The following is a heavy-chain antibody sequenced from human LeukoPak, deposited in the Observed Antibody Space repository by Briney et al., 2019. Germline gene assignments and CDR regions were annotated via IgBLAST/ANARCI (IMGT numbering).Heavy chain of an antibody. J-gene: IGHJ6*03. CDR3: AREARASPKFCSGGSCYLSDYYYYMDV. CDR1: GGTFSSYA. CDR2: IIPIFGTA. Sequence: SVKVSCKASGGTFSSYAISWVRQAPGQGLKWMGGIIPIFGTANYAQKFQGRVTITADESTSTAYMELSSLRSEDTAVYYCAREARASPKFCSGGSCYLSDYYYYMDVWGKGTTVTISS. V-gene: IGHV1-69*13. D-gene: IGHD2-15*01.